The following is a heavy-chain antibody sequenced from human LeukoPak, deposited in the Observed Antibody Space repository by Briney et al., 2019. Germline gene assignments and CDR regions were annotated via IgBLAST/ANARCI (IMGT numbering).Heavy chain of an antibody. CDR2: VWYDDAVK. CDR3: AKDPFRRGSSYRNWIDP. Sequence: PGGSLRLSCAASGFTFSNYGMHWVRQAPGKGLEWLAVVWYDDAVKNYADSVKGRFTISRDNSKNTLFLQMNSLRAEDTAVYYCAKDPFRRGSSYRNWIDPWGQGTLVTVSS. J-gene: IGHJ5*02. V-gene: IGHV3-30*02. CDR1: GFTFSNYG. D-gene: IGHD3-16*02.